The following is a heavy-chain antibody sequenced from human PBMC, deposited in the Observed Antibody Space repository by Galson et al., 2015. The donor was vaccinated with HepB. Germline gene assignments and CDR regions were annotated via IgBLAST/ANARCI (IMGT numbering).Heavy chain of an antibody. CDR3: ARGTGHYYYGMDV. Sequence: SVTVSCKASGSTFTGFYMHWVRQAPGQGLQWMAWINPNSGGTKYAHKFQGSVTITRDTSINTTYMELSRLSSDDTAVYYCARGTGHYYYGMDVWGQGTTVTVSS. V-gene: IGHV1-2*02. CDR2: INPNSGGT. CDR1: GSTFTGFY. J-gene: IGHJ6*02.